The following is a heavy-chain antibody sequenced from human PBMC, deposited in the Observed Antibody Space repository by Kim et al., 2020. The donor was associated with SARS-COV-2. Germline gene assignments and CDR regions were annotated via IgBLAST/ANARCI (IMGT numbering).Heavy chain of an antibody. D-gene: IGHD3-10*01. CDR2: INHSGST. V-gene: IGHV4-34*01. Sequence: SETLSLTCAVYGGSFSGYYWSWIRQPPGKGLEWIGEINHSGSTNYNPSLKSRVTISVDTSKNQFSLKLSSVTAADTAAYYSSRGSEGMDHTQSTQGWFDP. CDR1: GGSFSGYY. CDR3: SRGSEGMDHTQSTQGWFDP. J-gene: IGHJ5*02.